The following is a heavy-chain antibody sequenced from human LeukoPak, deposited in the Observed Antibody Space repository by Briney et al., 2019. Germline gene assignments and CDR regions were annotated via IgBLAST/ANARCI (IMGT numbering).Heavy chain of an antibody. V-gene: IGHV1-46*01. D-gene: IGHD6-19*01. CDR1: GYTFISYY. CDR2: INPSSGNT. Sequence: TSVKVSCTASGYTFISYYIHWVRQAPGQGLEWMGLINPSSGNTPYAQQFQGRVTMTRDTSTSTVYMELSSLRSEDTAGYYCARERYISGWYSFDYWGQGTLVTVSS. CDR3: ARERYISGWYSFDY. J-gene: IGHJ4*02.